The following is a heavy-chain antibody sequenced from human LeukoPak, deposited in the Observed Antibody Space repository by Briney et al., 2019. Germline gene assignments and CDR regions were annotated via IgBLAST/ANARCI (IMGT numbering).Heavy chain of an antibody. CDR2: ISGNGGGT. J-gene: IGHJ4*02. D-gene: IGHD1-26*01. CDR3: VKGYSGSYLAMSYFDQ. Sequence: GGSLRLSCSASGFTFSTYAIHWVRQAPGKGLEYVSAISGNGGGTYYADSVKGRFITSRDNAKNMLYLQMSSLRTEDTAVYYCVKGYSGSYLAMSYFDQWGQGTLVTASS. V-gene: IGHV3-64D*09. CDR1: GFTFSTYA.